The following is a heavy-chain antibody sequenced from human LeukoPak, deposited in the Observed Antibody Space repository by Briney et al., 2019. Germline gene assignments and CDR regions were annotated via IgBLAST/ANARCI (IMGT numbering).Heavy chain of an antibody. Sequence: LSLTCAVYGGSFSGYYWSWIRQAPGKGLEWVSYISSSGSTIYYADSVKGRFTISRDNAKNSLYLQMNSLRAEDTAVYYCARGITGTTPDYWGQGTLVTVSS. D-gene: IGHD1-7*01. V-gene: IGHV3-11*04. CDR1: GGSFSGYY. CDR3: ARGITGTTPDY. J-gene: IGHJ4*02. CDR2: ISSSGSTI.